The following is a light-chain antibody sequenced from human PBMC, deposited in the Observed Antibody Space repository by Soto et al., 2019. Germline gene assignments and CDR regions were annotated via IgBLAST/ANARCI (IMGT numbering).Light chain of an antibody. Sequence: ILLTQSPDSLAVSLGERATINCKASRSVFYRANNRSYLTWYQQKSGQPPKLLIHWASTRYSGAPARFSGSGSGTDFTLAITTLLAEDVAVYYCQQDYGTPYTFGQGTKLDIK. CDR3: QQDYGTPYT. V-gene: IGKV4-1*01. CDR1: RSVFYRANNRSY. J-gene: IGKJ2*01. CDR2: WAS.